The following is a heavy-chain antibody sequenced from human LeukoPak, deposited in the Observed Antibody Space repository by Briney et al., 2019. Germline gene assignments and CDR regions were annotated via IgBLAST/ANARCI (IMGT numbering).Heavy chain of an antibody. V-gene: IGHV3-21*01. CDR1: GFTFSSYS. J-gene: IGHJ4*02. Sequence: GGSLRLSCAASGFTFSSYSMNWVRQAPGKGLERVSSISSSSSYIYYADSVKGRFTISRDNAKNSLYLQMNSLRAEDTAVYYCARDLGQYCSGGSCYSGGFDYWGQGTLVTVSS. CDR2: ISSSSSYI. CDR3: ARDLGQYCSGGSCYSGGFDY. D-gene: IGHD2-15*01.